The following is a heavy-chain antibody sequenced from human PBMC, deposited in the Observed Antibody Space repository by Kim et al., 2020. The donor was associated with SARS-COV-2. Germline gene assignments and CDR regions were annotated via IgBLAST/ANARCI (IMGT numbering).Heavy chain of an antibody. V-gene: IGHV3-9*01. J-gene: IGHJ4*02. Sequence: GGSLRLSCAASGFTFDDYAMHWVRQVPGKGLEWVSGISWNSGSIGYVDSVKGRFIISRDNAKNSLYLQMNSLRGEDTALYYCVRRSYPYYFDYCGQGTLV. CDR1: GFTFDDYA. CDR2: ISWNSGSI. CDR3: VRRSYPYYFDY. D-gene: IGHD3-10*01.